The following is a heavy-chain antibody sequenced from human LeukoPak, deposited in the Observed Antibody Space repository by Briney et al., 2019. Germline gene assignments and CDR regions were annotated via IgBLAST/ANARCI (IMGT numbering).Heavy chain of an antibody. CDR2: VYYGGYT. V-gene: IGHV4-61*01. Sequence: SETLSLTCTVSGYSISSDYYWGWIRQTPGKGLEWIGYVYYGGYTNYNPSLKSRVTLSVDTSKNQFSLKLSSVTAADTAVYYCARDTPYYYYMDVWGKGTTVTVSS. CDR3: ARDTPYYYYMDV. CDR1: GYSISSDYY. J-gene: IGHJ6*03.